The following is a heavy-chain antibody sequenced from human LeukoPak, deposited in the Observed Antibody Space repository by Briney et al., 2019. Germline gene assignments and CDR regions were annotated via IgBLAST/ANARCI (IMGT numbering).Heavy chain of an antibody. V-gene: IGHV3-23*01. D-gene: IGHD2-15*01. J-gene: IGHJ6*02. Sequence: GGSLRLSCAASGFTFSSYSMNWVHQAPGKGLEWVSAISGSGGSTYYADSVKGRFTISRDNSKNTLYLQMNSLRAEDTAVYYCAKDQLVEDIVVVVAATWMDVWGQGTTVTVSS. CDR1: GFTFSSYS. CDR3: AKDQLVEDIVVVVAATWMDV. CDR2: ISGSGGST.